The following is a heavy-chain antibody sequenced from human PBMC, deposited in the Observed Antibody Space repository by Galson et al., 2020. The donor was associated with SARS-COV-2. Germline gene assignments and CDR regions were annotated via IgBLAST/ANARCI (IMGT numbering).Heavy chain of an antibody. J-gene: IGHJ5*02. Sequence: GESLKISCAASGFVFSDYWMHWVRQTPGKGLVWVSCINIDGSGITYADSVKGRFTISRDNAKKTLYLQMNSLSVEDTAVYYCAATNWFDPWGQGTLVTVSS. CDR1: GFVFSDYW. CDR2: INIDGSGI. D-gene: IGHD2-8*01. V-gene: IGHV3-74*01. CDR3: AATNWFDP.